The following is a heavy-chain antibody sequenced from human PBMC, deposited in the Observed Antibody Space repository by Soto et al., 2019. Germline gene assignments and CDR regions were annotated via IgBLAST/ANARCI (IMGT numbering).Heavy chain of an antibody. Sequence: EVQLVESGGGLVQPGGSLRLSCAASGFTFSNYDMHWVRQVTGKGLEWVSTIGTAGDTYYPGSVKGRFTISRENANNSLYLQMSSLRAAHTDVYYCARGRLISLYYSYYWGHGTLVTVSS. CDR3: ARGRLISLYYSYY. D-gene: IGHD2-15*01. CDR1: GFTFSNYD. CDR2: IGTAGDT. J-gene: IGHJ4*01. V-gene: IGHV3-13*01.